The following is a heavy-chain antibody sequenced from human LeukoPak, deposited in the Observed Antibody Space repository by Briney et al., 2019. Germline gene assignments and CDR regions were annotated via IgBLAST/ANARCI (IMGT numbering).Heavy chain of an antibody. D-gene: IGHD3-10*01. V-gene: IGHV4-31*03. CDR2: IYYSGST. J-gene: IGHJ4*02. Sequence: SETPSLTCTVSGGSISSGGYYWSWIRQHPGKGLEWIAYIYYSGSTYYNPSLKSRVTISVDTSKNQFSLKLSSVTAADTAVYYCARGRITMVRGVPYFDYWGQGTLITVSS. CDR3: ARGRITMVRGVPYFDY. CDR1: GGSISSGGYY.